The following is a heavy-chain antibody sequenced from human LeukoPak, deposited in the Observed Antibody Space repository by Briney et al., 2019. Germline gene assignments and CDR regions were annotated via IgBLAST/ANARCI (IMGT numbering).Heavy chain of an antibody. CDR1: GGSISGHY. J-gene: IGHJ2*01. V-gene: IGHV4-4*07. CDR3: AREGGLLDTSSYWYFDL. CDR2: IYTSGST. D-gene: IGHD3/OR15-3a*01. Sequence: PSETLSLTCTVSGGSISGHYWNWIRQPAGKGLEWIGRIYTSGSTNYNPSLKSRVTMSVDTSKNQFSMKLTSVTAADTAVYYCAREGGLLDTSSYWYFDLWGRGTLVTVSS.